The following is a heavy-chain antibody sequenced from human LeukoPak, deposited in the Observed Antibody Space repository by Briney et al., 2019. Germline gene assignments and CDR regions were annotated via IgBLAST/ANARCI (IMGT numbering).Heavy chain of an antibody. V-gene: IGHV3-74*01. J-gene: IGHJ6*04. CDR3: ARPEEDYYGMDV. CDR2: INSDGSST. Sequence: PGGSLRLSCAASGFTFSSYWMHWVRQAPGKGLVWVSRINSDGSSTSYADSVKGRFTISRDNAKNTLYLQMNSLRAEDTPVYYCARPEEDYYGMDVWGKGTTVTVSS. CDR1: GFTFSSYW.